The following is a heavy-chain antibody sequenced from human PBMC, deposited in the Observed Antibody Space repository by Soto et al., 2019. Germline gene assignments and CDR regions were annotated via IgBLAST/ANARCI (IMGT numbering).Heavy chain of an antibody. D-gene: IGHD6-13*01. CDR2: IYHSGST. CDR3: ARAVVGSSWIFDF. Sequence: QVQLQESGPGLVKPSGTLSLTCAVSGGSISGFNWWSWVRQPPGKGLEWVGEIYHSGSTNYNPSRKSRVTISVDKSKIQFSLILQSATAADTAVYYCARAVVGSSWIFDFWGQGILVTVSS. CDR1: GGSISGFNW. V-gene: IGHV4-4*02. J-gene: IGHJ4*02.